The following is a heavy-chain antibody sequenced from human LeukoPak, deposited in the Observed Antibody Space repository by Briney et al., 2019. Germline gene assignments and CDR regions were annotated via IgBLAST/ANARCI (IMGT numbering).Heavy chain of an antibody. CDR2: IRSSSSTI. V-gene: IGHV3-48*01. CDR3: ARVLMYCSGCVCFSGGIGYMDV. CDR1: GFAFSSYG. D-gene: IGHD2-15*01. J-gene: IGHJ6*03. Sequence: GGSLRLSCAASGFAFSSYGMTWVRQAPGKGREGVSYIRSSSSTIYYADSVKRLFTISRDNAKNTLSLKLNSLRAEDTAVYYCARVLMYCSGCVCFSGGIGYMDVWGKGTTVTISS.